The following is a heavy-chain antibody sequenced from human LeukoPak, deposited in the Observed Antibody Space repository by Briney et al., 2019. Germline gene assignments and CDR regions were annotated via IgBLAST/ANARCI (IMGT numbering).Heavy chain of an antibody. D-gene: IGHD2-8*01. Sequence: SETLSLTCTVSGGSISSGSYYWRWLRQPAGKGLEWIGRIYTSGSTNYNPSLKSRVTISVDTSKNQFSLKLSSVTAADTAVYYCARDPYGKNWFDPWGQGTLVTVSS. J-gene: IGHJ5*02. CDR3: ARDPYGKNWFDP. CDR2: IYTSGST. V-gene: IGHV4-61*02. CDR1: GGSISSGSYY.